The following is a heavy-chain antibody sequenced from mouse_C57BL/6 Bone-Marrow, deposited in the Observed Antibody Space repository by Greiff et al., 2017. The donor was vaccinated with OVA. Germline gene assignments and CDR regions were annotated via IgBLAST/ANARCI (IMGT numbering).Heavy chain of an antibody. V-gene: IGHV1-5*01. CDR1: GYTFTSYW. Sequence: EVQLKQSGTVLARPGASVKMSCKTSGYTFTSYWMHWVKQRPGQGLEWIGAIYPGNSDNSYNQKLKGKAKLTAVTSASTAYMELSSLTNEDSAVYYCTRSYYDYCYLDDWGQGTTLTVSS. D-gene: IGHD2-4*01. J-gene: IGHJ2*01. CDR3: TRSYYDYCYLDD. CDR2: IYPGNSDN.